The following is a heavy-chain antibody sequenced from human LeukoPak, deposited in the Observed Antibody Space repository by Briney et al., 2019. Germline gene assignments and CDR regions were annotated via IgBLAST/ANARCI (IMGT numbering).Heavy chain of an antibody. CDR1: GGSISSSRYY. Sequence: PSETLSLTCTVSGGSISSSRYYWGWIRQPPGKGLEWIGRIYYSGSTYYNPSPKSRVTISVDTSKNQFSLKLSSVTAADTAVYYCASGLPYCSSTSCSPPDYWGQGTLVTVSS. CDR3: ASGLPYCSSTSCSPPDY. CDR2: IYYSGST. J-gene: IGHJ4*02. D-gene: IGHD2-2*01. V-gene: IGHV4-39*07.